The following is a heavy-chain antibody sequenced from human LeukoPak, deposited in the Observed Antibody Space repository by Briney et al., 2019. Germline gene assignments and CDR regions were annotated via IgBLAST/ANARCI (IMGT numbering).Heavy chain of an antibody. D-gene: IGHD3-10*01. J-gene: IGHJ3*02. CDR3: ARDFRFGEKTDDAFDI. Sequence: GGPLRLSCAASGFTFSSYSMNWVRQAPGKGLEWVSSISSSSSYIYYADSVKGRFTISRDNAKNSLYLQMNSLRAEDTAVYYCARDFRFGEKTDDAFDIWGQGTMVTVSS. V-gene: IGHV3-21*01. CDR2: ISSSSSYI. CDR1: GFTFSSYS.